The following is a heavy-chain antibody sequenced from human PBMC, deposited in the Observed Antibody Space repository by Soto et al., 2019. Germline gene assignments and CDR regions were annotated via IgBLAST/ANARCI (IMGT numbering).Heavy chain of an antibody. V-gene: IGHV1-18*01. Sequence: ASGKVSCKASGYTFTSYCISWVRQAPGQGLEWMGWTSAYNANTNYAQKLQGRVTMTTDTSTSTAYMELRSRTSDDTAVYYCARSSMVRDLLFDYWGQGTLVTVSS. D-gene: IGHD3-10*01. CDR2: TSAYNANT. CDR1: GYTFTSYC. J-gene: IGHJ4*02. CDR3: ARSSMVRDLLFDY.